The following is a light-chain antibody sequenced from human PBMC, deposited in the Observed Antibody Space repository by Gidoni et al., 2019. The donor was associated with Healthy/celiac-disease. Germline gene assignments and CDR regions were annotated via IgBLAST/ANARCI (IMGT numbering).Light chain of an antibody. CDR1: SSDVGGYNY. CDR2: EVS. CDR3: SSYTSSSTWV. V-gene: IGLV2-14*01. Sequence: QSALTQPASVSGSPGQSITISCTGTSSDVGGYNYVSWYQQHPGTAPKLMIYEVSNRPSGVSNRFSGSKSGNTASLTISGLQVEDEADYYCSSYTSSSTWVFGGGTKLTVL. J-gene: IGLJ3*02.